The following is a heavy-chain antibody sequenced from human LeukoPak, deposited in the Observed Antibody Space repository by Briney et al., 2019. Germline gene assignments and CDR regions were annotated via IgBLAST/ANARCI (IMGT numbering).Heavy chain of an antibody. CDR1: GFTFSSYA. CDR2: IGGSGDNR. D-gene: IGHD1-26*01. CDR3: AKGVSGNQGTPDY. Sequence: GGSLRLSCAASGFTFSSYAMSWVRQAPGKGLEWVSGIGGSGDNRNSADSVKGRFTISRDNSKNTLYLQMNSLRAEDTAVYYCAKGVSGNQGTPDYWGQGTLVTVSP. V-gene: IGHV3-23*01. J-gene: IGHJ4*02.